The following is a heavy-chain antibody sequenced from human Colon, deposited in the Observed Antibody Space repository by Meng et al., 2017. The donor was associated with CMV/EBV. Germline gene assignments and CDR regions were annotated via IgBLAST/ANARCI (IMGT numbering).Heavy chain of an antibody. J-gene: IGHJ4*02. CDR3: VYGGFFFNY. V-gene: IGHV3-7*01. Sequence: GESLKISCAASRFTFRNYWMSWVRQAPGEGLEWVANIKQDGSEKNYVDSVKGRFTISRDNAKNSLYLQMNSLRAEDTAVYYCVYGGFFFNYWGQGTLVTVSS. CDR2: IKQDGSEK. D-gene: IGHD4-23*01. CDR1: RFTFRNYW.